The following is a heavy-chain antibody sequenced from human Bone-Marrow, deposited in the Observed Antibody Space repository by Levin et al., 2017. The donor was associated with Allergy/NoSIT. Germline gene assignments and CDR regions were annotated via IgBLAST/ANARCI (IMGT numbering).Heavy chain of an antibody. CDR3: ARDYYDSSGSYFRTFDY. CDR1: GGSVSSGDCQ. D-gene: IGHD3-22*01. V-gene: IGHV4-30-4*01. J-gene: IGHJ4*02. CDR2: IYHSGRT. Sequence: SQTLSLTCTVSGGSVSSGDCQWTWIRQPPGKGLEWIGSIYHSGRTYYNPSLKSRISISMDASKNQFSLKLSSATASDTAVYYCARDYYDSSGSYFRTFDYWGQGSLVTVSS.